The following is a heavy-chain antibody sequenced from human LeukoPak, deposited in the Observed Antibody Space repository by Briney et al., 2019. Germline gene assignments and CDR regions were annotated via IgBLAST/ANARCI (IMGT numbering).Heavy chain of an antibody. CDR3: AKRATYGSGSYWPFDY. D-gene: IGHD3-10*01. CDR2: ISYDGSNK. J-gene: IGHJ4*02. Sequence: PGGSLRLSCAASGFTFSSYAMHWVRQAPGKGLEWVSVISYDGSNKYYADSVKGRFTISRDNSKNTLYLQMNSLRAEDTAVYYCAKRATYGSGSYWPFDYWGQGTLVTVSS. CDR1: GFTFSSYA. V-gene: IGHV3-30-3*02.